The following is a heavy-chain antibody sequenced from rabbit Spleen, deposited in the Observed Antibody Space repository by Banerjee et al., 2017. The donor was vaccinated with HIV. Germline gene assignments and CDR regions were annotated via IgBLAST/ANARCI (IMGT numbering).Heavy chain of an antibody. CDR1: GFSFSDRDV. CDR2: INASTGKP. CDR3: ARGADSSDNRFNF. D-gene: IGHD8-1*01. V-gene: IGHV1S45*01. J-gene: IGHJ3*01. Sequence: QEQLVESGGGLVQPEGSLTLTCKASGFSFSDRDVMCWVRQAPGKGLEWIACINASTGKPVYATWASGRFTISRTSSTTVTLRMTSLTAADRATYFCARGADSSDNRFNFWGQGTLVTVS.